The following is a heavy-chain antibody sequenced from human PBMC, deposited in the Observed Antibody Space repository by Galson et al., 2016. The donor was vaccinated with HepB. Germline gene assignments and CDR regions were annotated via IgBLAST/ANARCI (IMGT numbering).Heavy chain of an antibody. J-gene: IGHJ6*02. V-gene: IGHV3-30*03. D-gene: IGHD1-14*01. CDR2: ISFEGNKQ. Sequence: SLRLSCAASGFTFSSYSMNWARQAPGEGLEWVAAISFEGNKQHYADSVKGRFTVSRDNSKNTLYLQMNNLTPDDTAIYYCARGGGTSSYYYWGMDVWGQGTTVTVSS. CDR3: ARGGGTSSYYYWGMDV. CDR1: GFTFSSYS.